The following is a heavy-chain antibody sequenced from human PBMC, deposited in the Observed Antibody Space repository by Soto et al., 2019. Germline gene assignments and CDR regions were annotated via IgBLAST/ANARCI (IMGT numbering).Heavy chain of an antibody. V-gene: IGHV3-33*01. D-gene: IGHD5-12*01. CDR1: GFTFSSYG. CDR3: ARDRGYSGYDSPRLYYGMDV. J-gene: IGHJ6*02. CDR2: IWFDGSNK. Sequence: QVQLVESGGGVVQPGRSLRLSCEASGFTFSSYGMHWVRQAPGKGLEWVAVIWFDGSNKWYADSVKGRFTISRDNSKNTLYLQMNSLRAEDTAVYSCARDRGYSGYDSPRLYYGMDVWGQGTTVTVSS.